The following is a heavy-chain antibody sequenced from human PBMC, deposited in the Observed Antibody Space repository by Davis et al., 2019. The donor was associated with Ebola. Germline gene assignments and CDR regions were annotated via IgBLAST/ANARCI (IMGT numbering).Heavy chain of an antibody. D-gene: IGHD3-16*02. CDR2: IYAGDTDT. V-gene: IGHV5-51*01. Sequence: GESLKISCKGSGYRFTNYWISWVRQMPGKGLEWMGTIYAGDTDTRYNPSFQGQVSISVDESTSTAYLQWNSLKASDTAIYYCARDDHYVWGSYRQDYYYGMDVWGQGTPVTVSS. J-gene: IGHJ6*02. CDR3: ARDDHYVWGSYRQDYYYGMDV. CDR1: GYRFTNYW.